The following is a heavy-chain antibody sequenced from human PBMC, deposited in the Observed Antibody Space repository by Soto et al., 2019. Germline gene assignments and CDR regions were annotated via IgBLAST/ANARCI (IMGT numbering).Heavy chain of an antibody. J-gene: IGHJ5*02. CDR1: GGSITSSSHF. V-gene: IGHV4-39*01. Sequence: SETLSLTCTVSGGSITSSSHFWGWVRQPPGKGLEWIGTIYFTGNTYYTPSLKSRLTMSIDTSKNEFSLRLNSVTAADTAVYYCAGQTFTIAAASYGRGNWFDPWGPGTLVTVSS. D-gene: IGHD6-25*01. CDR2: IYFTGNT. CDR3: AGQTFTIAAASYGRGNWFDP.